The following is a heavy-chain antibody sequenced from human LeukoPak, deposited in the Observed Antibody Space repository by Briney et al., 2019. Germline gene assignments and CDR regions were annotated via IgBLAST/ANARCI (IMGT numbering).Heavy chain of an antibody. CDR1: GGTFSSYA. V-gene: IGHV1-69*04. Sequence: SVKVSCKASGGTFSSYAISWVRQAPGQGLEWMGRIIPILGIANYAQKFQGRVTITADKSTSTAYMELSSLRSEDTAVYYYARSYCSGGSCSFDGMDVWGQGTTVTVSS. CDR2: IIPILGIA. D-gene: IGHD2-15*01. J-gene: IGHJ6*02. CDR3: ARSYCSGGSCSFDGMDV.